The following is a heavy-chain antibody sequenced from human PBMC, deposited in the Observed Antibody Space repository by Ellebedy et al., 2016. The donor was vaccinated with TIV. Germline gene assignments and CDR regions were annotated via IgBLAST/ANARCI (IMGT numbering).Heavy chain of an antibody. V-gene: IGHV3-30*02. CDR2: IRYDGSDK. CDR3: AKVLFAFGEFESPFDP. D-gene: IGHD3-10*01. CDR1: GFTFNSYG. J-gene: IGHJ5*02. Sequence: GGSLRLSCAASGFTFNSYGMHWVRQAPGKGLEWVTFIRYDGSDKYYADSVNGRFTISIYNSKNTLNLQMNSLRLEETAVYYCAKVLFAFGEFESPFDPWGQGTLVIVSS.